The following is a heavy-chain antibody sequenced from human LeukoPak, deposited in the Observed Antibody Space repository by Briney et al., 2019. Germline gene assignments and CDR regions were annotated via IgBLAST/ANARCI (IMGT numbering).Heavy chain of an antibody. D-gene: IGHD3-3*01. J-gene: IGHJ4*02. CDR1: GGSISSGGYY. CDR2: IYHSGST. V-gene: IGHV4-30-2*01. Sequence: SQTLSLTFTVSGGSISSGGYYWSWIRQPPGKGLEWIGYIYHSGSTHYNPSLKSRVTISVDRSKNQFSLKLSSVTAADTAVYYCARGYDFWSGYGVDWGQGTLVTVSS. CDR3: ARGYDFWSGYGVD.